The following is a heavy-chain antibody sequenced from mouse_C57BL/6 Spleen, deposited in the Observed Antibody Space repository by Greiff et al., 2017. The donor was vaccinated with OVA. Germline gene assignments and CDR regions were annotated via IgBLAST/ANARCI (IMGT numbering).Heavy chain of an antibody. CDR3: ARKVLVYAMDY. CDR2: IDPSDSYT. D-gene: IGHD2-14*01. J-gene: IGHJ4*01. V-gene: IGHV1-69*01. Sequence: QVQLQQPGAELVMPGASVKLSCKASGYTFTSYWMHWVKQRPGQGLEWIGEIDPSDSYTNYNQKFKGKSTLTVDKSSSTAYMQLSGLTSEDSAVYYGARKVLVYAMDYWGQGTSVTVSS. CDR1: GYTFTSYW.